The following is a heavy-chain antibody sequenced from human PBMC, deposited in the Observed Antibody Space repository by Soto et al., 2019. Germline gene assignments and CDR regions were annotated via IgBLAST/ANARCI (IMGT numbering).Heavy chain of an antibody. CDR2: IWYDGSNI. D-gene: IGHD4-4*01. J-gene: IGHJ6*02. CDR3: AREGVKYSYAYGMDV. V-gene: IGHV3-33*01. CDR1: GVTFSIYG. Sequence: PGGSLRLSCAASGVTFSIYGMHWVRQAPGKGLEWVAIIWYDGSNIYYGESVKGRITISRDNSKNTLDLEMHSLTPEDTAVYYCAREGVKYSYAYGMDVWGQGTTVTVSS.